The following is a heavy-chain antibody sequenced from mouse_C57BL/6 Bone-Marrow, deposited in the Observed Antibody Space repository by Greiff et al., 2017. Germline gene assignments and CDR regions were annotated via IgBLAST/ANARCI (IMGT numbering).Heavy chain of an antibody. CDR2: ISDGGSYT. D-gene: IGHD1-1*01. CDR3: ARPFTTVVPLHVDV. CDR1: GFTFSSYA. J-gene: IGHJ1*03. Sequence: EVQLVESGGGLVKPGGSLKLSCAASGFTFSSYAMSWVRQTPEKRLAWVATISDGGSYTYYPDNVKGRFTISRDNAKNNLYLQMSHLKSEDTAMYYCARPFTTVVPLHVDVWGTGTTVTVSS. V-gene: IGHV5-4*01.